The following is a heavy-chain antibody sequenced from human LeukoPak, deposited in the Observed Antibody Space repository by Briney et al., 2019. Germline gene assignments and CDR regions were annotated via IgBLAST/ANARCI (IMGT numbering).Heavy chain of an antibody. CDR1: GITFSSFG. CDR3: ARDGTVTAGPFDP. Sequence: SGGSLRLSCAASGITFSSFGMHWVRQAPGKGLEWVAFIWYDGSNKYYADSVKGRFTISRDNSKNTLYLQMNSLRAEDTAVYYCARDGTVTAGPFDPWGQGTLVTVSS. D-gene: IGHD4-11*01. V-gene: IGHV3-33*01. J-gene: IGHJ5*02. CDR2: IWYDGSNK.